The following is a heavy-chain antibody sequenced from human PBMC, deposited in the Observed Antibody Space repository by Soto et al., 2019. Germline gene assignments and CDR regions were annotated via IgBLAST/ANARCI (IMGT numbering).Heavy chain of an antibody. Sequence: QVQLVQSGAEVKKPGSSVKVSCQASGGTFSSYAISWVRQAPGQGLEWLVGIIPIFGTANYAQKFQGRVTITADESTSKAYMELSSLRSEDTAVYYCAAAAERGYYGMDVWGQGTTVTVSS. CDR2: IIPIFGTA. D-gene: IGHD6-13*01. CDR3: AAAAERGYYGMDV. V-gene: IGHV1-69*01. J-gene: IGHJ6*02. CDR1: GGTFSSYA.